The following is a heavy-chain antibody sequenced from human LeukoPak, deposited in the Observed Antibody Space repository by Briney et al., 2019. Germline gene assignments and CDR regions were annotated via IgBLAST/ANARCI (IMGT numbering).Heavy chain of an antibody. V-gene: IGHV4-30-2*01. Sequence: SQTLSLTCAVSGGSLSRGGYSWSWIRQPPGKGLEWIGYIYHSGSTYYNPSLKSRVTISVDRSKNQFSLKLSSVTAADTAVYYCAAMVRGVVDYWGQGTLVTVSS. J-gene: IGHJ4*02. CDR2: IYHSGST. CDR1: GGSLSRGGYS. CDR3: AAMVRGVVDY. D-gene: IGHD3-10*01.